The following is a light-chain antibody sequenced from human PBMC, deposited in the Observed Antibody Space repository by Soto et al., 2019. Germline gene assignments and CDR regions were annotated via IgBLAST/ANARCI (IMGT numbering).Light chain of an antibody. CDR1: QGISNY. CDR2: AAS. V-gene: IGKV1-27*01. Sequence: DIQMTQSPSSLSASVLDIVTITVLASQGISNYLAWYQQKPGKVPKLLIYAASTLQSGVPSRFSGSGSGTDFTLTISSLQPGDVATYYCQNHDSAPITFGQGTRLEIK. J-gene: IGKJ5*01. CDR3: QNHDSAPIT.